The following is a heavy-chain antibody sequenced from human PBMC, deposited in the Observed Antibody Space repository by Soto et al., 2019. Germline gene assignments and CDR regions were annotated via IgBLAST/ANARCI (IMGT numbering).Heavy chain of an antibody. CDR1: GGSVSSGSYY. Sequence: QVQLQESGPGLVKPSETLSLTCTVSGGSVSSGSYYWSWIRQPPGKGLEWIGYIYYSGSTNYNPSLKSRVTISVDPSKNQFSLKLSSVTAADTAVYYCARGDPYTWFDPWGQGTLVTVSS. J-gene: IGHJ5*02. CDR2: IYYSGST. CDR3: ARGDPYTWFDP. V-gene: IGHV4-61*01. D-gene: IGHD1-26*01.